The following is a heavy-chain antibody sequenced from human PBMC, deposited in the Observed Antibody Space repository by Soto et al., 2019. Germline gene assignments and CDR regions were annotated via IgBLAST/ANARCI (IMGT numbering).Heavy chain of an antibody. Sequence: GGSLRLSCAASGFTFSSYSMNWVRQAPGKGLEWVSSISSSSSYIYSADSVKGRFTISRDNAKNSLYLQMNSLRAEDTAVYYCARDLGSLVVVVAATRAFDIWGQGTMVTVSS. CDR3: ARDLGSLVVVVAATRAFDI. CDR1: GFTFSSYS. V-gene: IGHV3-21*01. J-gene: IGHJ3*02. D-gene: IGHD2-15*01. CDR2: ISSSSSYI.